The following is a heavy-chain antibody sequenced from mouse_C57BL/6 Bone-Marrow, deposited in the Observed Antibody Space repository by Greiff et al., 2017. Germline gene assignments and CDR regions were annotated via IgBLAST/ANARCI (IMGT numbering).Heavy chain of an antibody. CDR3: ARGTTVVSIDY. Sequence: EVKLVESGPVLVKPGASVKMSCKASGYTFTDYYMNWVKQSHGKSLEWIGVINPYNGGTSYNQKFKGKATLTVDKSSSTAYMELNSLTSEDSAVYYCARGTTVVSIDYWGQGTTLTVSS. V-gene: IGHV1-19*01. J-gene: IGHJ2*01. CDR2: INPYNGGT. CDR1: GYTFTDYY. D-gene: IGHD1-1*01.